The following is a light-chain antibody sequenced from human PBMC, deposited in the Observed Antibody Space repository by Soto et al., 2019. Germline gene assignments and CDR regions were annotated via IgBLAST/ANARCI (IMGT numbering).Light chain of an antibody. CDR2: DGS. V-gene: IGLV2-14*01. CDR3: SSYTSSSTS. Sequence: QSALTQPASVSGSPGQSITISCTGTSSDVGGFNYVSWYRQHPGKAPKVMIYDGSKRPSGVSNRFSGSKSGNTASLTISGLQADDEADYYCSSYTSSSTSFGTGTKVTVL. J-gene: IGLJ1*01. CDR1: SSDVGGFNY.